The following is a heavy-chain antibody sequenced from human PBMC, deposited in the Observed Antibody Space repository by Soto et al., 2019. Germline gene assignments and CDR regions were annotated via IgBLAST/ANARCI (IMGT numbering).Heavy chain of an antibody. CDR2: IWYDGSNK. D-gene: IGHD6-13*01. J-gene: IGHJ6*02. V-gene: IGHV3-33*01. CDR1: GFTFSSYG. Sequence: GGSLRLSCAASGFTFSSYGMHWVRQAPGKGLEWVAVIWYDGSNKYYADSVKGRFTISRDNSKNTLYLQMNSLRAEDTAVYYCARGSSSWYGMDVWGQGTTVTVSS. CDR3: ARGSSSWYGMDV.